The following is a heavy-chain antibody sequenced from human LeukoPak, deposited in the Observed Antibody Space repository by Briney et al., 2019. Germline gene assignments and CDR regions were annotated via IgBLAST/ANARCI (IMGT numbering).Heavy chain of an antibody. V-gene: IGHV3-48*03. J-gene: IGHJ4*02. CDR3: ARMLGLLGTSNAYYFDY. CDR2: ISSSGSTI. Sequence: GGSLRLSCAASGFTFSSYEMNWVRQAPGKGLEWVSYISSSGSTIYYADSVKGRFTISRDNAKNSLYLQMNSLRAEDTAVYYCARMLGLLGTSNAYYFDYWGQGTLVTVSS. CDR1: GFTFSSYE. D-gene: IGHD7-27*01.